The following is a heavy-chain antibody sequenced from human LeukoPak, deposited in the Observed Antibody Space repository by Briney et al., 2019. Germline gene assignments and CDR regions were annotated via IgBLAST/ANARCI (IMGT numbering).Heavy chain of an antibody. Sequence: PGGSLRLSCAASGFSFGNYDMHWVRQPTGKGLEWVSAIGTNGDTHCPDSVKGRFTISRENAKNSLYLQMDSLRVEDTAVYYCAKIRGYINGWQGFLDSWGQGTLVTVSS. J-gene: IGHJ4*02. CDR1: GFSFGNYD. CDR3: AKIRGYINGWQGFLDS. CDR2: IGTNGDT. V-gene: IGHV3-13*04. D-gene: IGHD6-19*01.